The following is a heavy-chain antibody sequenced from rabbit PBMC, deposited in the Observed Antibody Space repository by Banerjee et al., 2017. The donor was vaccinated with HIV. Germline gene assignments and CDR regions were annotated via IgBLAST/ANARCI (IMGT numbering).Heavy chain of an antibody. V-gene: IGHV1S45*01. Sequence: QEQLVESGGGLVQPGASLTLTCKASGLDFSSSYYMCWVRQAPGKGLEWIGCIVNGDGSTYYASWAKGRFTISKTSSTTVTLQMTSLTAADTATYFCARKYAHNDYYDLWGQGTLVTVS. D-gene: IGHD1-1*01. CDR1: GLDFSSSYY. CDR2: IVNGDGST. J-gene: IGHJ3*01. CDR3: ARKYAHNDYYDL.